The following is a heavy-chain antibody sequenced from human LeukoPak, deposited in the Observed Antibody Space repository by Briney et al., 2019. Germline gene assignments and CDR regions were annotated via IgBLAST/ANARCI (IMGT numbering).Heavy chain of an antibody. CDR3: ARGGWLQFGFSPFDY. V-gene: IGHV3-21*01. D-gene: IGHD5-24*01. J-gene: IGHJ4*02. Sequence: GGSLRLSCAASGFTFSTFAMIWVRQAPGKGLEWVSSISSSSSYIYYADSVKGRFTISRDNAKNSLYLQMNSLRAEDTAVYYCARGGWLQFGFSPFDYWGQGTLVTVSS. CDR1: GFTFSTFA. CDR2: ISSSSSYI.